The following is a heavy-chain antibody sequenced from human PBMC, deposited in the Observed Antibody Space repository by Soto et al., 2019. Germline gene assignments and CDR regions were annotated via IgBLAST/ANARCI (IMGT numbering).Heavy chain of an antibody. Sequence: YWIGWVRQMPGKGLEWIGYIYYSGSTYYNPSLKSRVTISVDTSKNQFSLKLSSVTAADTAVYYCAREYCSGGSCYWFDPWGQGTLVTVSS. CDR2: IYYSGST. D-gene: IGHD2-15*01. CDR3: AREYCSGGSCYWFDP. V-gene: IGHV4-31*02. CDR1: Y. J-gene: IGHJ5*02.